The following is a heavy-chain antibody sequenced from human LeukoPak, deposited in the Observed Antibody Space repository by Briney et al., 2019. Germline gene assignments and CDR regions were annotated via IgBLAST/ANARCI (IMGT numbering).Heavy chain of an antibody. J-gene: IGHJ3*02. CDR1: GFTFSSYE. D-gene: IGHD2-21*02. V-gene: IGHV3-48*03. CDR3: ARDRSKVTAYDDALDI. Sequence: GGSLRLSCAASGFTFSSYELNWVRQAPGKGLEWVSYISDIGTTKHYADSVKGRFTISRDNAKNSLYLQMNSLTAEDTAVYYCARDRSKVTAYDDALDIWAQGTMVIVSS. CDR2: ISDIGTTK.